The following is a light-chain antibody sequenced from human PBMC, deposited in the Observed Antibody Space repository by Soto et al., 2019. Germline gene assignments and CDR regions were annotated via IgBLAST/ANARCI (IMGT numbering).Light chain of an antibody. CDR2: GAS. Sequence: DIQMTQSPSSLSASIGDRVTITCRASEGIISYLNWYQQKPGKAPKLLISGASTLQSGVPSRFSGRGSGTDFTLAIRSLQPEDFATYYCRQSYSTITFGQGTRLEIK. V-gene: IGKV1-39*01. CDR3: RQSYSTIT. CDR1: EGIISY. J-gene: IGKJ5*01.